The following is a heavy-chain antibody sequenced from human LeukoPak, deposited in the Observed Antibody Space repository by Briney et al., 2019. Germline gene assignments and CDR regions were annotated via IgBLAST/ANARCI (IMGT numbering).Heavy chain of an antibody. CDR2: ISWNSGSI. J-gene: IGHJ3*02. Sequence: PGRSLRLSCAASGFTFDDYAMHWVRQAPGKGLEWVSGISWNSGSIGYADSVKGRFTISRDNAKNSPYLQMNSLRAEDMALYYCAKDIGGSYKSRAFDIWGQGTMVTVSS. CDR1: GFTFDDYA. D-gene: IGHD1-26*01. CDR3: AKDIGGSYKSRAFDI. V-gene: IGHV3-9*03.